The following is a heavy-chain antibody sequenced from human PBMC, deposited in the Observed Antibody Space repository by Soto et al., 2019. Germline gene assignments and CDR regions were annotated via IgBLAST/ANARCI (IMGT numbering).Heavy chain of an antibody. CDR3: ERVITIRYSDYYYMDV. CDR2: IYSGGST. D-gene: IGHD3-9*01. V-gene: IGHV3-66*01. CDR1: GFTVSSNY. J-gene: IGHJ6*03. Sequence: GGSLRLSCAASGFTVSSNYMSWVRQATGKGLEWVSVIYSGGSTYYVDSVKGRFTISRDNSKNTLYLQMNSLRAEDTAVYFCERVITIRYSDYYYMDVWGKGTTVTVSS.